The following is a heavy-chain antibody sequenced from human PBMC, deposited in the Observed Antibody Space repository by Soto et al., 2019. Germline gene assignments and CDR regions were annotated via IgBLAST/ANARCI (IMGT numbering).Heavy chain of an antibody. V-gene: IGHV4-39*01. Sequence: SETLSLTCTVSGGSISSSSYYWGGIRQPPGKGLEWIGSIYYSGSTYYNPSLKSRVTISVDTSKNQFSLKLSSVTAADTAVYYFARLRWDSGSDYPPRVDYWGRGTLVTVSS. CDR2: IYYSGST. CDR1: GGSISSSSYY. J-gene: IGHJ4*02. CDR3: ARLRWDSGSDYPPRVDY. D-gene: IGHD1-26*01.